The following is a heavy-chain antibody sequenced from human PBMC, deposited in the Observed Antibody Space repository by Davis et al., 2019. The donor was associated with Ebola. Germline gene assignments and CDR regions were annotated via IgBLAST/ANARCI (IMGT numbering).Heavy chain of an antibody. CDR2: ISYDGSNK. CDR1: GFTFSSYG. J-gene: IGHJ6*02. Sequence: PGGSLRLSCAASGFTFSSYGMHWVRQAPGKGLEWVAVISYDGSNKYYADSVKGRFTISRDNSKNTLYLQMNSLRAEDTAVYYCAKGPTYCSGGSCYSSYYYYGMDVWGQGTTVTVSS. D-gene: IGHD2-15*01. CDR3: AKGPTYCSGGSCYSSYYYYGMDV. V-gene: IGHV3-30*18.